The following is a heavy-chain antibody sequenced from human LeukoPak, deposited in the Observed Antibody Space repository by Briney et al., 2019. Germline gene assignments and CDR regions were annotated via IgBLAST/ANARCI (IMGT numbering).Heavy chain of an antibody. CDR1: GGSISSGGYS. CDR3: ARYCSSSICRGQDRDWFDS. J-gene: IGHJ5*01. V-gene: IGHV4-30-2*01. Sequence: SQTLSLTCAVSGGSISSGGYSWSWIRQPPGKGLEWIGYIYHSGSTYYNPSLKNRVTISVDTSKNQFSLKLSSVTAADTAVYYCARYCSSSICRGQDRDWFDSWGQGTLVTVSS. D-gene: IGHD2-2*01. CDR2: IYHSGST.